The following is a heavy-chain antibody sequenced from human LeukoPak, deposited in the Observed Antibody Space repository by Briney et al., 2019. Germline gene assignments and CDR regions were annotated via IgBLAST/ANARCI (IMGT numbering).Heavy chain of an antibody. D-gene: IGHD5-12*01. CDR3: ARCVMGYSGYDLDY. CDR1: GYTFTNYD. V-gene: IGHV1-8*01. CDR2: MNPNSGNT. J-gene: IGHJ4*02. Sequence: ASVKVSCKASGYTFTNYDINWVRQATGQGLEWMGWMNPNSGNTGYAQRFQGRGTMTRNTSISTAYMELSSLRSEDTAVYYCARCVMGYSGYDLDYWGQGTLVTASS.